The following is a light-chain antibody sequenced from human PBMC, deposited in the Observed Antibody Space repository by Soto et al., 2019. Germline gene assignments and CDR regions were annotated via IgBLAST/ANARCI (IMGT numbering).Light chain of an antibody. Sequence: QSLLTQPPSASGSPGQSVAISCTGTSSDVCGYNYFSWYQQHQGKAPKLMIYEVNKRPSGVPDRFSGSKSGKTASLTVSGLQAEDEADYYRSSYAGXSNVFGTGTKVXV. J-gene: IGLJ1*01. CDR3: SSYAGXSNV. CDR2: EVN. CDR1: SSDVCGYNY. V-gene: IGLV2-8*01.